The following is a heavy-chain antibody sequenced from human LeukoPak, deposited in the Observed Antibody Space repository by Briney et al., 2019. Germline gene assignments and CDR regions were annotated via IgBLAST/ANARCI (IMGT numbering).Heavy chain of an antibody. CDR3: VRDNRSYNFDY. D-gene: IGHD1-26*01. J-gene: IGHJ4*02. V-gene: IGHV3-74*01. CDR1: GFTFSRYW. Sequence: GGSLRLSCAASGFTFSRYWMHWVRQAPGKGLVWVSCIKSDGSSTSNADSAKGRFTISRDNAKNTVYLQMNSLRAEDTAVYYCVRDNRSYNFDYWGQGTLVTVSS. CDR2: IKSDGSST.